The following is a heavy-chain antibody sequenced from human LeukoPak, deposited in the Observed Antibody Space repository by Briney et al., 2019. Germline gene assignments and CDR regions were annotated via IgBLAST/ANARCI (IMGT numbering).Heavy chain of an antibody. D-gene: IGHD3-16*01. V-gene: IGHV3-30*18. CDR2: ISYDGSNK. J-gene: IGHJ4*02. Sequence: GGSLRLSCAASGFTFSSYSMNWVRQAPGKGLEWVAVISYDGSNKYYADSVKGRFTISRDNSKNTLYLQMNSLRAEDTAVYYCAEEFRGSPDYRGQGTLVTVSS. CDR3: AEEFRGSPDY. CDR1: GFTFSSYS.